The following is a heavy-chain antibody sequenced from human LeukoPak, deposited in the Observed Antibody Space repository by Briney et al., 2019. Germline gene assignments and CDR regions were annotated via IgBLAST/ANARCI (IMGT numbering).Heavy chain of an antibody. CDR1: GFTFSSYG. V-gene: IGHV3-30*02. CDR3: ARDLYYYGSGSWAY. D-gene: IGHD3-10*01. J-gene: IGHJ4*02. Sequence: PGGSLRFSCAASGFTFSSYGMHWVRQAPGKGLVWVAFIRYDGSNKYYADSVKGRFTISRDNSKNTLYLQMNSLRAEDTAVYYCARDLYYYGSGSWAYWGQGTLVTVSS. CDR2: IRYDGSNK.